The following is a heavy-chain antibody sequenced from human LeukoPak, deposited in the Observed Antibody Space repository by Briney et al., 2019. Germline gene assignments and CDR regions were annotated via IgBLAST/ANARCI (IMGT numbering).Heavy chain of an antibody. CDR3: ARGGYYYYYGMDV. CDR1: GGSISTGGYY. CDR2: IYYSGST. V-gene: IGHV4-31*03. D-gene: IGHD2-2*01. J-gene: IGHJ6*02. Sequence: SQTLSLTCTVSGGSISTGGYYWSWIRQHPGKGLEWIGYIYYSGSTYYNPSLKSRVTISVDTSKSQFSLKLSSVTAADTAGYYCARGGYYYYYGMDVWGQGTSVTVSS.